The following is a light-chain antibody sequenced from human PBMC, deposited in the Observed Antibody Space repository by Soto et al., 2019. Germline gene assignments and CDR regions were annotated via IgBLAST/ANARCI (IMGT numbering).Light chain of an antibody. Sequence: ELTQPLSVSVALGQTARFTCGGNNIGSKNVHWYQQKPGQAPVLVIYRDSNRPSGIPERFSGSNSGNTATLTISRAQAGDEADYYCQVWDSSTNVFGTGTKVTV. J-gene: IGLJ1*01. CDR2: RDS. CDR1: NIGSKN. CDR3: QVWDSSTNV. V-gene: IGLV3-9*01.